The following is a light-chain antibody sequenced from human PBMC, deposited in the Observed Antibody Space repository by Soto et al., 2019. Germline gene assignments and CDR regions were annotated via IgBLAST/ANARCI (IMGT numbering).Light chain of an antibody. CDR1: QSVGIY. V-gene: IGKV3-11*01. CDR3: QQRANWPRFT. CDR2: DAS. Sequence: EIVLTQTPATLSLSPGERATLSCRASQSVGIYLTWYQQKPGQAPRLLIYDASNRATGIPARFSGSGSGTDFPLTISSLEPEDFAVYYCQQRANWPRFTFGPGTKVDVK. J-gene: IGKJ3*01.